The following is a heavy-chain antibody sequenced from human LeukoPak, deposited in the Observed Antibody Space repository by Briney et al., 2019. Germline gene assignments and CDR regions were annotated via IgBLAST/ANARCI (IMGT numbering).Heavy chain of an antibody. CDR1: GGSISSGGFY. CDR3: VRSARDGYNNYFDY. J-gene: IGHJ4*02. Sequence: SETLSLTCTVSGGSISSGGFYWSWLRQPAGKGLEWIGHIYASGITSYNPSLKSRVTLSVDTSKNQFSLNLSSVTAADTAVYYCVRSARDGYNNYFDYWGQGTLVTASS. V-gene: IGHV4-61*09. D-gene: IGHD5-24*01. CDR2: IYASGIT.